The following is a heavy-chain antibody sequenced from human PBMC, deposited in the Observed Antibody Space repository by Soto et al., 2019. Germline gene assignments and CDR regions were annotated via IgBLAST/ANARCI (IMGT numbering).Heavy chain of an antibody. V-gene: IGHV4-59*08. J-gene: IGHJ3*02. D-gene: IGHD6-13*01. CDR3: ARHLWVGSSWYHGAFDI. CDR1: GDSISNYY. CDR2: IYYSGST. Sequence: PSETLSLTCTVSGDSISNYYWSWIRQPPGKGLEWIGYIYYSGSTNYNPSLKSRVTISVDTSKNQFSLKLSSVTAADTAVYYCARHLWVGSSWYHGAFDIWGQGTMVTVSS.